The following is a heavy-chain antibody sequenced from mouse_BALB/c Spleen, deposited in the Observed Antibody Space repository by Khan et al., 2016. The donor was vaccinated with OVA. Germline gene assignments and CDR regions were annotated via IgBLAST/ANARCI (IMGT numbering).Heavy chain of an antibody. V-gene: IGHV5-6-4*01. Sequence: EVELVESGGDLVKPGGSLRLSCAASGFTFSSYSMSWVRQTPEKRLEWVATITSGGSYTYYPGSVRGRFTISRDNAKNTLFLQMSSLRSEDTAIYYCTRDRNYYGSSFYFDYWGQGTTLTVSS. CDR3: TRDRNYYGSSFYFDY. CDR2: ITSGGSYT. CDR1: GFTFSSYS. J-gene: IGHJ2*01. D-gene: IGHD1-1*01.